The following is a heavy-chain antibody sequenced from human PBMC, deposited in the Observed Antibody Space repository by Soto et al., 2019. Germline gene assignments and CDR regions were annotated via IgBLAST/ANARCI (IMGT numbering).Heavy chain of an antibody. CDR3: ARRLKLGLNLRARWYYFDY. V-gene: IGHV5-51*03. J-gene: IGHJ4*02. CDR1: GYSFTSYW. Sequence: EVQLVQSGAEVKKPGESLKISCKGSGYSFTSYWIGWVRQMPGKGLEWMGIIYPGDSDTRYSPSFQGQVTISADKSISTAYLQWSSLKASDTAMYYCARRLKLGLNLRARWYYFDYWGQGTLVTVSS. D-gene: IGHD2-8*01. CDR2: IYPGDSDT.